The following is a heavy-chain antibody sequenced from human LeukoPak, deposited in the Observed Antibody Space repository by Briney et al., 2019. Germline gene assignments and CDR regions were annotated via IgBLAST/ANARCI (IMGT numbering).Heavy chain of an antibody. CDR3: ARDRGDSSGYLEDYFDY. CDR1: GFTVSSNY. Sequence: GGSLRLSCAASGFTVSSNYMNWVRQAPGKGLEWVSVIYGGGNIYYADSVKGRFTISRDNSKNTLYLQMNSLRAEDTAVYYCARDRGDSSGYLEDYFDYWGQGTLVTVSS. J-gene: IGHJ4*02. CDR2: IYGGGNI. V-gene: IGHV3-53*05. D-gene: IGHD3-22*01.